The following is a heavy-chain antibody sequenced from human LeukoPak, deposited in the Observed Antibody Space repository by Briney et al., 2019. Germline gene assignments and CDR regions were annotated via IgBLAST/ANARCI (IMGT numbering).Heavy chain of an antibody. D-gene: IGHD2-2*01. CDR2: ISAYSGNT. CDR3: ARDDSSRYCGSSSCVNWCDP. V-gene: IGHV1-18*01. Sequence: ASVKVSCKASGYTFTNYGISWVRQAPGQGLEWMGWISAYSGNTNYAQKLQGRVTMTTDTSTSTAYMELRSLRSDDTAVYYCARDDSSRYCGSSSCVNWCDPWGQGTLVTVSS. CDR1: GYTFTNYG. J-gene: IGHJ5*02.